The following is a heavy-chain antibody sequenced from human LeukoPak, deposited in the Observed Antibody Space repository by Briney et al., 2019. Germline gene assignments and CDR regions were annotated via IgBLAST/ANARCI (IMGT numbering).Heavy chain of an antibody. D-gene: IGHD3-22*01. Sequence: SGGSLRLSCETSGFTFSHHAMHWVRQAPGKGLEWVAAIWYDGAQKYYADSLRGRCTISRDNSKSTLYLEMNSLRAEDTAVYYCANDFGGYYYDTSGPDYWGQGTLVTVAS. CDR2: IWYDGAQK. J-gene: IGHJ4*02. CDR3: ANDFGGYYYDTSGPDY. CDR1: GFTFSHHA. V-gene: IGHV3-33*06.